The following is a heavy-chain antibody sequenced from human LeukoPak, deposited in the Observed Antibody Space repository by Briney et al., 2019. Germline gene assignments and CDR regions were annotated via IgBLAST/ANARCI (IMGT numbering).Heavy chain of an antibody. CDR2: IYYTGST. D-gene: IGHD3-10*01. CDR3: ASTYFGSGSFPLDY. Sequence: SETLSLTCTVSGGSMFSYYWSWVRQSPGKGLEWIGSIYYTGSTNYNPSLKSRVTISIDMSRTQFSLKLRSVTAADTAVYYCASTYFGSGSFPLDYWGQGTLVTVSS. CDR1: GGSMFSYY. V-gene: IGHV4-59*01. J-gene: IGHJ4*02.